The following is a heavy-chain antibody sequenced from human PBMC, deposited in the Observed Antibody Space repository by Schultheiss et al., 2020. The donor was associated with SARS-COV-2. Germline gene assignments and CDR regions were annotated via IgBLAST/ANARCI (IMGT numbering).Heavy chain of an antibody. J-gene: IGHJ6*02. D-gene: IGHD4-11*01. V-gene: IGHV3-23*01. CDR1: GFTFSSYA. Sequence: GESLKISCAASGFTFSSYAMSWVRQAPGKGLEWVSAISGSGGSTYYADSVKGRFTISRDNSKNTLYLQMNSLRAEDTAVYYCTSKTTPGLYGMDVWGQGTTVTVSS. CDR2: ISGSGGST. CDR3: TSKTTPGLYGMDV.